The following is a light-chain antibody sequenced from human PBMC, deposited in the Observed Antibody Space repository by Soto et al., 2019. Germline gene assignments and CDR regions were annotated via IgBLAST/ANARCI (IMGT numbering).Light chain of an antibody. CDR3: QSYDSSNVV. Sequence: NFMLTQPHSVSESPGKTVTISCTGSSGSIASNYVQWYQQRPGSAPTTVIYADDQRPSVVPDRFSGSIDSSSNSASLTISGLRTGDEADYYCQSYDSSNVVFGGGTKLTVL. CDR1: SGSIASNY. V-gene: IGLV6-57*02. J-gene: IGLJ2*01. CDR2: ADD.